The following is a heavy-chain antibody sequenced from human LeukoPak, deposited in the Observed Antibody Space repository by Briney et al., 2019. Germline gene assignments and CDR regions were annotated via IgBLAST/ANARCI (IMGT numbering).Heavy chain of an antibody. J-gene: IGHJ6*03. CDR2: TYYSGST. D-gene: IGHD3-10*01. CDR3: ARGIQFRELSVHYYYYYMDV. CDR1: GGSISSYY. V-gene: IGHV4-59*01. Sequence: SETLSLTCTVSGGSISSYYWSWIRQPPGKGLEWIGYTYYSGSTNYNPSLKSRVTISVDTSKNQFSLKLSSVTAADTAVYYCARGIQFRELSVHYYYYYMDVWGKGTTVTVSS.